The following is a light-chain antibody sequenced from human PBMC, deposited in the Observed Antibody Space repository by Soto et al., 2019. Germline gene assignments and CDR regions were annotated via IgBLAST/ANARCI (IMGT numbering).Light chain of an antibody. CDR3: QSYDSSLTTFV. V-gene: IGLV1-44*01. CDR1: SSNIGSYN. J-gene: IGLJ1*01. CDR2: SNN. Sequence: QSVLTQPPSESGTPGQRVTISRSGSSSNIGSYNVNWYQQLPGTAPKLLFYSNNQRPSGVPDRFSASKSGTSASLAITGLQPEDEADYYCQSYDSSLTTFVFGTGTKVTVL.